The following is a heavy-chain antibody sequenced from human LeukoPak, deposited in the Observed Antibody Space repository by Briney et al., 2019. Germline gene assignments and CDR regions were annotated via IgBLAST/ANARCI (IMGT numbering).Heavy chain of an antibody. CDR1: GFTFSSYA. V-gene: IGHV3-23*01. CDR2: ISGSGGST. Sequence: PGGSLRLSCAASGFTFSSYAMSWVRQTPGKGLEWVSAISGSGGSTYYADSVKGRFTISRDNSKNTLYLQMNSLRAEDTAVYYCAKVLHSGSYPVAFDYWGQGTLVTVSS. J-gene: IGHJ4*02. D-gene: IGHD1-26*01. CDR3: AKVLHSGSYPVAFDY.